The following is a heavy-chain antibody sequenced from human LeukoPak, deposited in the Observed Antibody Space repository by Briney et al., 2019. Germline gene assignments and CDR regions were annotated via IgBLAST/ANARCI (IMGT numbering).Heavy chain of an antibody. CDR1: GFTFSSYS. J-gene: IGHJ6*02. Sequence: PGGSLRLSCAASGFTFSSYSMNWVRQAPGKGLEWVSSISSSSSYIYYADSVKGRFTISRDNAKYSLYLQMNSLRAEDTAVYYCARDLMVRGVIITSYGMDVWGQGTTVTVSS. CDR3: ARDLMVRGVIITSYGMDV. V-gene: IGHV3-21*03. D-gene: IGHD3-10*01. CDR2: ISSSSSYI.